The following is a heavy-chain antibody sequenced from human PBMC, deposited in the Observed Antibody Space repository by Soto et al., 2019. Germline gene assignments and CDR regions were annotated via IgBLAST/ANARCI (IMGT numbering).Heavy chain of an antibody. J-gene: IGHJ4*02. CDR1: GFTFTSSA. CDR2: IVVGSGNT. CDR3: AGAGHSSSWTDY. V-gene: IGHV1-58*01. D-gene: IGHD6-13*01. Sequence: SVKVSCKASGFTFTSSAVQWVRQARGQRLEWIGWIVVGSGNTNYAQKSQERVTITRDMSTSTAYMELSSLRSEDTAVYYCAGAGHSSSWTDYWGQGTRVTASS.